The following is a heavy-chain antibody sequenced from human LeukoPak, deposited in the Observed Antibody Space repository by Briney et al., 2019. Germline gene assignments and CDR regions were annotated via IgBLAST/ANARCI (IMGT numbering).Heavy chain of an antibody. CDR1: GFTFSTYG. Sequence: GGSLRLSCAASGFTFSTYGMHWVRQAPGKGLEWVAVIWYDGSNKYYADSVKGRFTISRDNSKNRLSLQMNSLRAEDTAAYYCARAPDYYGSGRSGFDYWGQGTLVTVSS. CDR3: ARAPDYYGSGRSGFDY. CDR2: IWYDGSNK. J-gene: IGHJ4*02. D-gene: IGHD3-10*01. V-gene: IGHV3-33*01.